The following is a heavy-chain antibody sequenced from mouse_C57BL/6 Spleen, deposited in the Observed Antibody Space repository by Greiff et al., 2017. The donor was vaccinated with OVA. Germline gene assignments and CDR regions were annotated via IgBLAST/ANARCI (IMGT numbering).Heavy chain of an antibody. CDR3: APTYYGSLDYAMDY. CDR1: GYTFTDYN. J-gene: IGHJ4*01. CDR2: INPNNGGT. D-gene: IGHD2-9*01. V-gene: IGHV1-22*01. Sequence: VQLQQSGPELVKPGASVKMSCKASGYTFTDYNMHWVKQSHGKSLEWIGYINPNNGGTSYNQKFKGKATLTVNKSSSTAYMELRSLTSDDSAVYYCAPTYYGSLDYAMDYWGQGTSVTVSS.